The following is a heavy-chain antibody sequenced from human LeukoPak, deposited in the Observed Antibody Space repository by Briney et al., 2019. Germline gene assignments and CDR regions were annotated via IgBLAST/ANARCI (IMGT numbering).Heavy chain of an antibody. CDR2: IWHDGSHK. CDR1: GFSFDTYA. V-gene: IGHV3-33*01. D-gene: IGHD3-10*01. CDR3: AREILGSGSYPDF. J-gene: IGHJ4*02. Sequence: GGSLRLSCAASGFSFDTYAMHWVRQAPGQGLEWVALIWHDGSHKFYSNSVRGQFTISRDNSKNTVYLQMNNLRPDDTAVYYCAREILGSGSYPDFWGQGTLVTVSS.